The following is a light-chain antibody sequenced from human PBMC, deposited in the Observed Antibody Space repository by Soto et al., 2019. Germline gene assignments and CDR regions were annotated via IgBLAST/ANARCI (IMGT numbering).Light chain of an antibody. J-gene: IGKJ4*01. CDR3: QQYNRSPLT. CDR1: QSIGAS. Sequence: DIQMTQSPSTLYASVGDRVTITCRASQSIGASLAWFQQKPGKAPNLLIYKASSLESGVPSRFSGSGSGTEFTLTISTLQPDDFVTYYCQQYNRSPLTFGGGTKVEIK. V-gene: IGKV1-5*03. CDR2: KAS.